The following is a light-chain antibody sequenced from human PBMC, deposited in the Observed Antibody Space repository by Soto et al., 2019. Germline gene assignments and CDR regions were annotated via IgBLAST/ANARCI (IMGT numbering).Light chain of an antibody. V-gene: IGKV3-20*01. CDR3: EQYGGSPVT. Sequence: EIVLTQSPGTLSLSPRERATLSCRASQSIFNNYLAWYQQKPGQAPRLLVYGASFSATGIPDRFSGSGSGTDFTITISRLEREDVAVYYCEQYGGSPVTFGQRNKLE. J-gene: IGKJ2*01. CDR1: QSIFNNY. CDR2: GAS.